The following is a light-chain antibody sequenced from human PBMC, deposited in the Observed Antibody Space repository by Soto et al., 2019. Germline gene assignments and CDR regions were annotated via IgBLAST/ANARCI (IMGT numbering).Light chain of an antibody. CDR2: AAS. Sequence: DIQMTQSPSSVSASVGDRVTIPCRASQGISGWLAWYQQKPGKSPKLLIYAASTLETGVPSRFSGGRSGTDFTLTINNLQPEDFATYYCQPATISQLTFGGGTKVEIK. CDR1: QGISGW. J-gene: IGKJ4*01. V-gene: IGKV1-12*01. CDR3: QPATISQLT.